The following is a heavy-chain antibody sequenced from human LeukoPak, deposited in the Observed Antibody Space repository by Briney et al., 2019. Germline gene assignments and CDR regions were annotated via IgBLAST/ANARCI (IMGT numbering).Heavy chain of an antibody. Sequence: PSQTLSLTCTVSGGSISRGDYYWSWIRQPPGKGLEWIGYIYYSGSTYYNPSLKSRVTISVDTSKNQFSLKLSSVTAADTAVYYCARTQNYYDSSGYGNWFDPWGQGTLVTVTS. J-gene: IGHJ5*02. CDR3: ARTQNYYDSSGYGNWFDP. CDR1: GGSISRGDYY. V-gene: IGHV4-30-4*01. D-gene: IGHD3-22*01. CDR2: IYYSGST.